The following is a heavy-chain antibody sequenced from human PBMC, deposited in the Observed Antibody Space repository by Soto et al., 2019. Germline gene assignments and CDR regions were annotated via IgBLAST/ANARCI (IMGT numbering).Heavy chain of an antibody. CDR1: GYTFTSYA. CDR2: INPNSGGT. D-gene: IGHD6-19*01. Sequence: GASVKVTCKASGYTFTSYAMNWVRHAPGQGLEWMGWINPNSGGTNYAQKFQGWVTMTRDTSISTAYMELSRLRSDDTAVYYCARSRVYSSGWFGGYGPWGQGTLVTVSS. CDR3: ARSRVYSSGWFGGYGP. V-gene: IGHV1-2*04. J-gene: IGHJ5*02.